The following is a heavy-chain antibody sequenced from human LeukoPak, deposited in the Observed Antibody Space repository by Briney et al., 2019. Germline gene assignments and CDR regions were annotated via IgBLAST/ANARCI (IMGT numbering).Heavy chain of an antibody. CDR1: GYTFTSYA. Sequence: ASVKVSCKASGYTFTSYAMHWMRQAPGQRLEWMGWTNAGNGNTKYSQKFQGRVTITRDTSASTAYMELSSLRSEDTAVYYCARLRYFQRFDPWGQGTLVTVSS. CDR2: TNAGNGNT. J-gene: IGHJ5*02. V-gene: IGHV1-3*01. D-gene: IGHD3-9*01. CDR3: ARLRYFQRFDP.